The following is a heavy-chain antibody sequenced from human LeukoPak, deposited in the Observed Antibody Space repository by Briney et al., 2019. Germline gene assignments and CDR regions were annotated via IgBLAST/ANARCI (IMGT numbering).Heavy chain of an antibody. Sequence: ASVKVSCKASGYKVTDDYMHWVRQAPGQGLEFMEWINPDSGFTNYAQKFKGRVTMTRDTSISTAYLEVRSLTSDDTAVYYCAPTAEAYTSWWKVWGQGTLVTVSS. D-gene: IGHD3-16*01. CDR1: GYKVTDDY. CDR3: APTAEAYTSWWKV. CDR2: INPDSGFT. J-gene: IGHJ4*02. V-gene: IGHV1-2*02.